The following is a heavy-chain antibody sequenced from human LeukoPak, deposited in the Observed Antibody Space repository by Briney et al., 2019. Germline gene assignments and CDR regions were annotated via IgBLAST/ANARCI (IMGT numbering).Heavy chain of an antibody. J-gene: IGHJ6*02. V-gene: IGHV3-53*01. CDR1: GFTVSSNY. CDR3: ARDTLVTAPHVGGGSYYGMDV. Sequence: TGGSLRLSCAASGFTVSSNYMSWVRQAPGKGLEWVSVIYSGGSTYYADSVKGRFTISRDNSKNTLYLQMNSLRAEDTAVYYCARDTLVTAPHVGGGSYYGMDVWGQGTTVTVSS. CDR2: IYSGGST. D-gene: IGHD2-21*02.